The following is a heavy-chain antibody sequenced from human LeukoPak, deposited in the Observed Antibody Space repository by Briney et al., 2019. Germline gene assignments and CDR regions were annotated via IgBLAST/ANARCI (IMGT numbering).Heavy chain of an antibody. CDR2: INTDGSST. D-gene: IGHD6-13*01. J-gene: IGHJ5*02. Sequence: GGSLRLSCAASGFTFSSYWMHWVRQAPGKGLVWVSRINTDGSSTSYADSVKGRFTISKDNAKNTLYLQMNSLRAEDTAVYYCARESGIAAALDLWGQGTLVTVSS. CDR3: ARESGIAAALDL. CDR1: GFTFSSYW. V-gene: IGHV3-74*01.